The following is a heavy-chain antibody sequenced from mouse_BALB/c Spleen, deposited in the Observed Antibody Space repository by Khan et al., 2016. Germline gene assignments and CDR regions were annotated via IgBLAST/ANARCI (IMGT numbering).Heavy chain of an antibody. D-gene: IGHD2-5*01. Sequence: EVQLVESGGGLVQPGGSLKLSCSTSGFTFSDYYMYWVRPTPEKRLDWVAYISNGGGSTYYPDPVKGRFTISSDHAKNTLYLQMSSLKSEDTGMYSRARSNPYFVYWGQGTRVTVSA. J-gene: IGHJ3*01. CDR3: ARSNPYFVY. CDR2: ISNGGGST. V-gene: IGHV5-12*02. CDR1: GFTFSDYY.